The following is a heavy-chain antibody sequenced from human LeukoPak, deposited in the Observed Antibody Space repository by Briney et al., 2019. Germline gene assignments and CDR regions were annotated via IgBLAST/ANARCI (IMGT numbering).Heavy chain of an antibody. Sequence: GGSLRLSCAASGITFRTNWMHWVRQAPGKGLVWVSRINPDGTITNYADSVKGRFTISRDNAKNTLYLQMDSLTAEDTAVYYCAKGSSDGSGSERYWGQGTLVTVSS. V-gene: IGHV3-74*01. CDR3: AKGSSDGSGSERY. CDR2: INPDGTIT. D-gene: IGHD3-10*01. J-gene: IGHJ1*01. CDR1: GITFRTNW.